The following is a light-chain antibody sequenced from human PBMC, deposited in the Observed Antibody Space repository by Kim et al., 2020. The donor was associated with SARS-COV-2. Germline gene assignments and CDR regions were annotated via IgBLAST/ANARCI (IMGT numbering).Light chain of an antibody. CDR2: DVS. Sequence: GQSITISCTGTSSDVGGYNYVSWYQQHPGKAPKLIIYDVSNRPSGVSNRFAGSKSGNTASLTISGLQAEDEADYYCSSYTSSSTYVFGRGTKLTVL. V-gene: IGLV2-14*03. CDR3: SSYTSSSTYV. J-gene: IGLJ1*01. CDR1: SSDVGGYNY.